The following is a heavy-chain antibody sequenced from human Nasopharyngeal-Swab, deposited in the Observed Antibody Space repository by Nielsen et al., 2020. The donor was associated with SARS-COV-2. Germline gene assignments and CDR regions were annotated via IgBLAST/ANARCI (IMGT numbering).Heavy chain of an antibody. CDR3: AKHSPHSPPGDRVFDY. CDR2: IGGVGSPT. J-gene: IGHJ4*02. CDR1: EFTFRTYA. D-gene: IGHD7-27*01. V-gene: IGHV3-23*01. Sequence: GGSLRLSCAASEFTFRTYAMSWVRQAPGKGLEWVPAIGGVGSPTFYADSVKGRFTISRDNSKNMLFLQMNSLTADDTAVYYCAKHSPHSPPGDRVFDYWGQGTLVTVSS.